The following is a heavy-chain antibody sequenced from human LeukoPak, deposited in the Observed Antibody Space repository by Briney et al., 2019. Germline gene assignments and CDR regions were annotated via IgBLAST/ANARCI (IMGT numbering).Heavy chain of an antibody. CDR3: ARQIYSSGWDY. Sequence: SETLSLTCAVYGGSFSGYYWSWIRQPPGKGLEWIGSIYYSESTYYNPSLKGRVTISVDTSKNQFSLKLSSVTAADTAVYYCARQIYSSGWDYWGQGTLVTVSS. D-gene: IGHD6-19*01. CDR2: IYYSEST. V-gene: IGHV4-34*01. CDR1: GGSFSGYY. J-gene: IGHJ4*02.